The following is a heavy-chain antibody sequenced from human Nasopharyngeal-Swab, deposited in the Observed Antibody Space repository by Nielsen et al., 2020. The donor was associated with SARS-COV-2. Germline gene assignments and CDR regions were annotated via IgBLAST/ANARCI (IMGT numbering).Heavy chain of an antibody. J-gene: IGHJ3*02. V-gene: IGHV3-23*01. Sequence: GGSLRLSCASSGFTLNTHSMSWVRQAPGAGLEWVSAISDSGGRTYYADSVKGRFTISRDNSQNTLFLQMNSLRAEDTAVYYCAKSDDAVDIWGQGTMVTVSS. CDR2: ISDSGGRT. CDR3: AKSDDAVDI. CDR1: GFTLNTHS.